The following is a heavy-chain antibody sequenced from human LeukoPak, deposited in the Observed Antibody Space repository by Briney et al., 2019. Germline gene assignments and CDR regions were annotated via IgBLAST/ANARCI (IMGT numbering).Heavy chain of an antibody. CDR3: ARDPEDTQRESNEDP. J-gene: IGHJ5*02. D-gene: IGHD5-18*01. V-gene: IGHV3-21*01. CDR2: INSSSRHI. CDR1: GFTFSSHS. Sequence: PGGSLRLACAAYGFTFSSHSMTWVRQTPGKVLEWDSSINSSSRHISYADSVKGRFTIYRDKAKQPVYLQMNSMRPEGTALYYWARDPEDTQRESNEDPWGQGTLVTVSS.